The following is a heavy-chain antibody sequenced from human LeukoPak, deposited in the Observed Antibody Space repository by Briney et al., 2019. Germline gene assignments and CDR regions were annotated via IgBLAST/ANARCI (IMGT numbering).Heavy chain of an antibody. CDR1: GYTFTGYY. Sequence: RASVKASCKASGYTFTGYYMHWVRQAPGQGLEWMGWINPNSGGTNYAQKFQGRVTMTRDTSISTAYMELSRLRSDDTAVYYCAHTHLIAVAGFFAFDIWGQGTMVTVSS. CDR2: INPNSGGT. D-gene: IGHD6-19*01. CDR3: AHTHLIAVAGFFAFDI. V-gene: IGHV1-2*02. J-gene: IGHJ3*02.